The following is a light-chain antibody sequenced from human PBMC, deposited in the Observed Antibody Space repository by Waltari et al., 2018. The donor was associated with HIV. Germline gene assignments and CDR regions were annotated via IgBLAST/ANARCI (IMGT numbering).Light chain of an antibody. CDR2: ASS. J-gene: IGKJ1*01. V-gene: IGKV1-27*01. CDR3: QKYNSAHGT. Sequence: DIQMTQYPSSLTAPVGARVTITSRASQGISNYLAWYQQKPVKVPKLLIYASSTLQSGVPSRFSGSGSGTDFTLTISSLQPEDVATYYCQKYNSAHGTFGQGTKVEIK. CDR1: QGISNY.